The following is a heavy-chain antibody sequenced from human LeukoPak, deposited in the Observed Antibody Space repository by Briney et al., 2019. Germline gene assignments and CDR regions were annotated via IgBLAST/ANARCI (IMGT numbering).Heavy chain of an antibody. CDR2: FDPEDGET. CDR1: GYTLTELS. CDR3: ATVIKFWPLLYFQH. Sequence: SVKVSCKVSGYTLTELSMHWVRQAPGKGLEWMGGFDPEDGETIYAQKFQGRVTTTEDTSTDTAYMELSSLRSEDTAVYYCATVIKFWPLLYFQHWGQGTLVTVSS. D-gene: IGHD3-16*02. V-gene: IGHV1-24*01. J-gene: IGHJ1*01.